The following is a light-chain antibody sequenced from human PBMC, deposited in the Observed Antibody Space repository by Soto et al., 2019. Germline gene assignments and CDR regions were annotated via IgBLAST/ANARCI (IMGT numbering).Light chain of an antibody. CDR2: DAS. Sequence: ALQLTQSPSSLSASVGDRVTITCRASQGISSALVWYQQKPGKAPKLLIYDASSLESGVPSRFSGSGSGKDFTLTISSLQPEDFATYYCQQFNDYPITFGQGTRLEIK. CDR1: QGISSA. V-gene: IGKV1D-13*01. J-gene: IGKJ5*01. CDR3: QQFNDYPIT.